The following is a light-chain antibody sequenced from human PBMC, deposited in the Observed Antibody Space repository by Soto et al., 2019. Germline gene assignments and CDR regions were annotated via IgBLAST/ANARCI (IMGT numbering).Light chain of an antibody. CDR2: EVS. V-gene: IGLV2-14*01. Sequence: QSALTQPASVSGSPGQSITISYTGTSSDVGTYNYVSWYQHHPGKAPKLIIYEVSNRPSGGSNRFSGSKSGSTASLTISGLQAEDEADYPCTSYTRDTALVFGTGTKVTVL. CDR1: SSDVGTYNY. CDR3: TSYTRDTALV. J-gene: IGLJ1*01.